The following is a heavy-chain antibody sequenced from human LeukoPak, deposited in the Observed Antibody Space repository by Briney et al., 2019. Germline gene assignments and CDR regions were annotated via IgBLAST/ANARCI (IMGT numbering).Heavy chain of an antibody. Sequence: SVKVSCKASGGTFSSYAISWVRQAPGQGLEWMGGIIPIFGTANYAQKFQGRVTITADESTSTAYMELSSLRSEDTAVYYCATLRYRTPLRLGELSPSLDYWGQGTLVTVSS. J-gene: IGHJ4*02. CDR1: GGTFSSYA. D-gene: IGHD3-16*02. CDR3: ATLRYRTPLRLGELSPSLDY. CDR2: IIPIFGTA. V-gene: IGHV1-69*13.